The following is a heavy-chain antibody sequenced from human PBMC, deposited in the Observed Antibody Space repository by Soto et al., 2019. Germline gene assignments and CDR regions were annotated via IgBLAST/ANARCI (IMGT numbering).Heavy chain of an antibody. J-gene: IGHJ2*01. D-gene: IGHD1-26*01. CDR2: ISYDGSNK. CDR3: AREFLGSNWYFDL. V-gene: IGHV3-30*04. CDR1: GFTFSSYA. Sequence: GESLKISCAASGFTFSSYAMHWVRQAPGKGLEWVAVISYDGSNKYYADSVKGRFTISRDNSKNTLYLQMNSLRAEDTAVYYCAREFLGSNWYFDLWGRGTLVTVSS.